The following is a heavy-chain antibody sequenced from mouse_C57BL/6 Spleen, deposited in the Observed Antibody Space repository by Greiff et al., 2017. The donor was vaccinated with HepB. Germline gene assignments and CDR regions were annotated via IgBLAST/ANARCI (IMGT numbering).Heavy chain of an antibody. CDR3: ASQGGGNSFAY. Sequence: QVQLKQPGAELVRPGSSVKLSCKASGYTFTSYWMHWVKQRPIQGLEWIGNIDPSDSETHYNQKFKDKATLTVDKSSSTAYMQLSSLTSEDSAVYYCASQGGGNSFAYWGQGTLVTVSA. J-gene: IGHJ3*01. V-gene: IGHV1-52*01. CDR2: IDPSDSET. D-gene: IGHD2-1*01. CDR1: GYTFTSYW.